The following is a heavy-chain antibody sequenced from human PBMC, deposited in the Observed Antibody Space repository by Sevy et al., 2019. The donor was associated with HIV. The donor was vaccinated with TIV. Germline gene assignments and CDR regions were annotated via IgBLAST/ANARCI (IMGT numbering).Heavy chain of an antibody. V-gene: IGHV3-30-3*01. D-gene: IGHD4-17*01. CDR3: ARDQRDSDYGDCGDAFDI. J-gene: IGHJ3*02. Sequence: GGSLRLSCAASGFTFSSYAMHWVRQAPGKGLEWVAVISYDGSNKYYADSVKGRFTISRENSKNTLYLQMNSLRAEDTVVYYCARDQRDSDYGDCGDAFDIWGQGTMVTVSS. CDR1: GFTFSSYA. CDR2: ISYDGSNK.